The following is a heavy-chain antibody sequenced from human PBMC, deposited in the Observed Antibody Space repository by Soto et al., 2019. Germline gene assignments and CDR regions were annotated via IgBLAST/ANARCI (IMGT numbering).Heavy chain of an antibody. CDR1: GGYFSGYY. Sequence: SETLPLTYAVYGGYFSGYYWSWIRQPPGKGLEWIGEINHSGSTNYNPSLKSRVTISVDTSKNQFSLKLSSVTAADTAVYYCARGMGSSWPLRYWGQGTLVTVSS. J-gene: IGHJ4*02. CDR2: INHSGST. D-gene: IGHD6-13*01. V-gene: IGHV4-34*01. CDR3: ARGMGSSWPLRY.